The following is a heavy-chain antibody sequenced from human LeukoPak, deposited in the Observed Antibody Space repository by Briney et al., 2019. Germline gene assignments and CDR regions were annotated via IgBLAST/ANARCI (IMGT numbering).Heavy chain of an antibody. D-gene: IGHD5-18*01. CDR1: GYTFTTYG. Sequence: ASVKVSCKASGYTFTTYGISWVRQAPGQGLEWMGWISTYNGNTNYAQNLLGRVTLTTDTSTSTVYMELRSLRSDDTAVYYCARLAGTDMIGYFQDWGQGTLVTVSS. J-gene: IGHJ1*01. V-gene: IGHV1-18*01. CDR2: ISTYNGNT. CDR3: ARLAGTDMIGYFQD.